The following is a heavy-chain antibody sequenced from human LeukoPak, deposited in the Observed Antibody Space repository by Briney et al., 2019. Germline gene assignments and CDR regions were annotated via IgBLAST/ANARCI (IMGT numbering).Heavy chain of an antibody. Sequence: GGSLRLSCATSGFTFSSYWMSWVRQAPGKGLEWVANIKQDGSEKYYVDSVKGRFTISRDSAKNSLYLQMNSLRVEDTAVYYCTREGDSYYFDYWGQGTLVTVSS. CDR2: IKQDGSEK. CDR3: TREGDSYYFDY. V-gene: IGHV3-7*01. D-gene: IGHD5-24*01. J-gene: IGHJ4*02. CDR1: GFTFSSYW.